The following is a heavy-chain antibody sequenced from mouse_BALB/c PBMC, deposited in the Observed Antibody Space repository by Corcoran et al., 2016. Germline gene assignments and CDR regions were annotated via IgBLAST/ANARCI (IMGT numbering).Heavy chain of an antibody. Sequence: EFQLQQSGPELVKPGASVKISCKTSGYTFTAYTMPWVKQSHGKSLEWIGGINPNNGGTSYNQKFKGKATLTVDKSSSTAYMELRSLTSEESAGYDGARWHGNYGTYAMDYGGQGTAVTVAS. J-gene: IGHJ4*01. CDR1: GYTFTAYT. CDR3: ARWHGNYGTYAMDY. CDR2: INPNNGGT. D-gene: IGHD2-1*01. V-gene: IGHV1-18*01.